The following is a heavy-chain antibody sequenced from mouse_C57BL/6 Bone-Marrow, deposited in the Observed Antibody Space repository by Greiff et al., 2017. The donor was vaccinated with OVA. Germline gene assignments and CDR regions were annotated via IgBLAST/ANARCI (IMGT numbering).Heavy chain of an antibody. CDR2: IYPGSGST. V-gene: IGHV1-55*01. D-gene: IGHD2-3*01. CDR1: GYTFTSYW. J-gene: IGHJ4*01. Sequence: VQLQQPGAELVKPGASVKMSCKASGYTFTSYWITWVKQRPGQGLEWIGVIYPGSGSTNYNGKFKSKATLTVDTSSSTAYMQLSSLTSEDSAVYYCARWLLQAMDYWGQGTSVTVSS. CDR3: ARWLLQAMDY.